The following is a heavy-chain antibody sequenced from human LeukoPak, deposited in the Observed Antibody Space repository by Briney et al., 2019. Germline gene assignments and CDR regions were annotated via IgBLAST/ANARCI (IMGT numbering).Heavy chain of an antibody. CDR2: ISGSGGST. V-gene: IGHV3-23*01. CDR3: ARAHSSSWSPFDH. Sequence: GSLRLSCAASGFTFSNYAVSWVRQAPGKGLEWVSAISGSGGSTYYADSVKGRFTISRDNSKNTLYLQMNSLRADDTAVYYCARAHSSSWSPFDHWGQGTLVTVSS. D-gene: IGHD6-13*01. J-gene: IGHJ4*02. CDR1: GFTFSNYA.